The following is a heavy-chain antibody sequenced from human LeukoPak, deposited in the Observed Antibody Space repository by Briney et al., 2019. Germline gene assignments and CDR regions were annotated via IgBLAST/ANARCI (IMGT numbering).Heavy chain of an antibody. V-gene: IGHV4-4*07. J-gene: IGHJ3*02. Sequence: SETLSLTCTVSGDSISSYYWSWIRQPAGKGLEDIGRIYSSGSTSYNPSLKSRVTMSLDTSKNQFYLNLSSVTAADTAVYYCARDFYFDSRNAFDIWGQGTMVTVSS. CDR3: ARDFYFDSRNAFDI. D-gene: IGHD3-22*01. CDR2: IYSSGST. CDR1: GDSISSYY.